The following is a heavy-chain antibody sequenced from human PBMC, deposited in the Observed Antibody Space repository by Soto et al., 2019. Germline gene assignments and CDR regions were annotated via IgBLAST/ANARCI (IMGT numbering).Heavy chain of an antibody. CDR2: VHYYGST. CDR1: GDSISSTNYY. V-gene: IGHV4-39*07. J-gene: IGHJ6*02. CDR3: ARVPDV. Sequence: PSETLSLTCTVSGDSISSTNYYWGWIRQPPGKGLEWIGIVHYYGSTYYNPSLKSRLTISVDTSQVSLKLTSVTAADTAVYYCARVPDVWGQGTTVTVSS.